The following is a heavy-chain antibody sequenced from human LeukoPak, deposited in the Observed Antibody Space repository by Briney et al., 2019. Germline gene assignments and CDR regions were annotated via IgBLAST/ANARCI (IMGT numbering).Heavy chain of an antibody. V-gene: IGHV4-30-2*01. CDR1: SGSISSGDYS. CDR3: ARIEAVTRGYNHAYYFDY. Sequence: PSETLSLTCAVSSGSISSGDYSWSWIRQPPGKGLEWIGYIYHSGNTIYNPSLKSRVTISVDRSMKQFSLKLSSVTAADTAVYYCARIEAVTRGYNHAYYFDYWGQGTLVTVSS. D-gene: IGHD5-18*01. J-gene: IGHJ4*02. CDR2: IYHSGNT.